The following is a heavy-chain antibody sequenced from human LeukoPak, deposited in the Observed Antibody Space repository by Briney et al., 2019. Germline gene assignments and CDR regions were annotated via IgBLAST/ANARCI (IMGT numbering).Heavy chain of an antibody. CDR3: AKGSSSSWANFDY. Sequence: GGSLRLSCAASGFTFSSYAMSWVRQAPGKGLEWVSAISGSGGSTYYADSVKGRFTISRDNSKNTLYLQMNSLRAEDTAIYYCAKGSSSSWANFDYWGQGTLVTVSS. J-gene: IGHJ4*02. CDR1: GFTFSSYA. CDR2: ISGSGGST. D-gene: IGHD6-13*01. V-gene: IGHV3-23*01.